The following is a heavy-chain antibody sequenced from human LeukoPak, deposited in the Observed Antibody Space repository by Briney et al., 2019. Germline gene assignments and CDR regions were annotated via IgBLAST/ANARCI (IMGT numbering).Heavy chain of an antibody. V-gene: IGHV3-66*01. CDR3: ARALLRNYSGLGY. D-gene: IGHD5-12*01. CDR1: GFTVSSNY. Sequence: QSGGSLRLSCAASGFTVSSNYMSWVRQAPGKGLEWVSVIYGGGSTYYADSVKGRFTISRDNSKNTLYLQMNSLRAEDTAVYYCARALLRNYSGLGYWGQGTLVTVSS. CDR2: IYGGGST. J-gene: IGHJ4*02.